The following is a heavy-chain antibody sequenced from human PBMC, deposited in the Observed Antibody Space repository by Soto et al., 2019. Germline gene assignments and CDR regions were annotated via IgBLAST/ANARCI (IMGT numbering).Heavy chain of an antibody. Sequence: ACAASGVRFKIYVVAGSRKAQGKGLEWVAVISYDGSYKYYADSVKGRFTISRDNSKNTLYLEMNSLGAEDTGVYYCARDREEWLAGEYYYYYYGMDGWGQGTTVTVSS. D-gene: IGHD6-19*01. V-gene: IGHV3-30-3*01. CDR1: GVRFKIYV. CDR3: ARDREEWLAGEYYYYYYGMDG. CDR2: ISYDGSYK. J-gene: IGHJ6*02.